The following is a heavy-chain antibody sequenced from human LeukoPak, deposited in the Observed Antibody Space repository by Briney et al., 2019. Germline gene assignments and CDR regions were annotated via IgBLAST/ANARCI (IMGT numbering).Heavy chain of an antibody. CDR2: LSYDGTSK. V-gene: IGHV3-30*14. Sequence: PGGSLRLSCAASGFTFSSYWMSWVRQAPGKGLEWVTLLSYDGTSKFYADSVKGRFTISRDDPKSTLYLQMNSLRPEDTAVYYCTTNWGMEVWGQGTMVTVSS. CDR1: GFTFSSYW. J-gene: IGHJ6*02. CDR3: TTNWGMEV.